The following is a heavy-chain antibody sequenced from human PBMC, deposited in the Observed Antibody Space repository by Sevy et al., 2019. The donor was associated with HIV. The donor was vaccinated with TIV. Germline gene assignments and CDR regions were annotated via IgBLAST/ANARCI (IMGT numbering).Heavy chain of an antibody. CDR3: ARWYGNNFDY. J-gene: IGHJ4*02. Sequence: SETLSLTCTVSGGTISSSSYRWGWIRQPPGKGREWVGSIYHTGAADDNPSLKRRVTMSVDTSKNQFSLQVGSGTAADTAVYYCARWYGNNFDYWGQGALVTVSS. CDR2: IYHTGAA. V-gene: IGHV4-39*01. CDR1: GGTISSSSYR. D-gene: IGHD3-10*01.